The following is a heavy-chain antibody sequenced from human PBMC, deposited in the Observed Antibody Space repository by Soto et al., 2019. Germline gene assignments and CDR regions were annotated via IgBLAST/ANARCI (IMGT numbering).Heavy chain of an antibody. CDR3: TRHGGAAPAEYCEE. V-gene: IGHV4-39*01. J-gene: IGHJ1*01. CDR1: GGSITSPFSY. Sequence: QLQLQESGPGLVKPSETLSLTCTVSGGSITSPFSYWGWIRQSPWKGLEWIGTIPYSGSTDYNPSLKSRVSTAVDTTKNQLSLRLTSVTAADTAVYYCTRHGGAAPAEYCEEWGQCTLVSV. D-gene: IGHD6-13*01. CDR2: IPYSGST.